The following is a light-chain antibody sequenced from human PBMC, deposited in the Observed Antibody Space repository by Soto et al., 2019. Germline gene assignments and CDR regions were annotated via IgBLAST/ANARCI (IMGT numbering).Light chain of an antibody. CDR3: QKYGYSPIN. V-gene: IGKV3-20*01. J-gene: IGKJ5*01. CDR2: AAS. CDR1: QSVSSSF. Sequence: EIVLPQSPGTLSVSPWEIATLSCCSSQSVSSSFVAWYQQKPGQAPRLLIYAASSRATGSPDRFSGGGSGTDFTLTISRLEPEDFAVYYCQKYGYSPINCGKGKRREIK.